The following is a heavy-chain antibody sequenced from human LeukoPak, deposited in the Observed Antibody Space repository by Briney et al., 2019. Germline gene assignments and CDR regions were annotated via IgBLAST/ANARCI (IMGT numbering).Heavy chain of an antibody. CDR2: ISGSGGNT. J-gene: IGHJ4*02. CDR3: AKIPHPSYYFDY. V-gene: IGHV3-23*01. CDR1: GFTYNTYA. Sequence: GGSLRLSCATSGFTYNTYAMGWVRQAPGKGLEWVSAISGSGGNTYYADSVKGRFTISRDNSKNTLYLHVNGLRAEGTAVYYCAKIPHPSYYFDYWGQGAVVTVSS.